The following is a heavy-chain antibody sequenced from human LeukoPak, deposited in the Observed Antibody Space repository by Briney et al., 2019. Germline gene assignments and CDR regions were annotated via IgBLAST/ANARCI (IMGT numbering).Heavy chain of an antibody. V-gene: IGHV3-53*01. CDR3: ARDADYGDPEGYFDY. CDR2: IYSGGST. CDR1: GFTVSSNY. Sequence: GGSLRLSCAASGFTVSSNYMSWVRQAPGKGLEWVSVIYSGGSTYYADSVKGRFTISRDNAKNSLYLQMNSLRAEDTAVYYCARDADYGDPEGYFDYWGQGTLVTVSS. D-gene: IGHD4-17*01. J-gene: IGHJ4*02.